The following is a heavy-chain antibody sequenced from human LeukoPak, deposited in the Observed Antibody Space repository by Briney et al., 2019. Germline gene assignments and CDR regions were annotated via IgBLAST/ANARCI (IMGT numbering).Heavy chain of an antibody. V-gene: IGHV4-34*01. CDR1: GGSFSGYY. D-gene: IGHD6-13*01. CDR3: ARGKVEDGSSWYDY. J-gene: IGHJ4*02. CDR2: IDHSGST. Sequence: SETLSLTCAVYGGSFSGYYWTWIRQPPGKGLEWIGEIDHSGSTKYNSSVKSRVTISVDTSKEEFFLELSSVTAADTAMYYCARGKVEDGSSWYDYWGQGTLVTVPS.